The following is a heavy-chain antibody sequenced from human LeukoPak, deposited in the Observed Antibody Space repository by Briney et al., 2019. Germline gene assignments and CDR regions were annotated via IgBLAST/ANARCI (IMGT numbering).Heavy chain of an antibody. D-gene: IGHD5-12*01. CDR3: ARVAPPVDD. J-gene: IGHJ4*02. V-gene: IGHV1-24*01. CDR1: GYTLTELS. Sequence: GASVKVSCKVSGYTLTELSVHWVRQAPGKGLEWMGNFDPKDGDTIYAQRFQGRVTMTEDTSTHTAYMELSSLRSEDTAVYYCARVAPPVDDWGQGTLVTVSS. CDR2: FDPKDGDT.